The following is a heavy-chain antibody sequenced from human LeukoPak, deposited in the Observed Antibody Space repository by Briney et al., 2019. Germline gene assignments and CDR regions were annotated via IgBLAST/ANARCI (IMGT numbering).Heavy chain of an antibody. Sequence: SETLSLTCTVSGDSISSGSYYWSWIRRPAGKGLEFIGRIYASGSTNYNPPLKSRVTISVDTSKTHFSLRLSSVTAADTAVYYCARGDSTEWLHYWGQGTLVTVSS. D-gene: IGHD2-21*02. V-gene: IGHV4-61*02. CDR2: IYASGST. J-gene: IGHJ4*02. CDR1: GDSISSGSYY. CDR3: ARGDSTEWLHY.